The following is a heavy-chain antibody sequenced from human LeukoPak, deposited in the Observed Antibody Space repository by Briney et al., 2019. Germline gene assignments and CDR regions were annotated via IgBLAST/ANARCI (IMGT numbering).Heavy chain of an antibody. J-gene: IGHJ6*04. Sequence: TSETLSLTCAVYGGSFSGYYWSWIRQPPGKGLEWIGEINHSGSTNYNPSLKSRVTISVDTSKNQFSLKLSSVTAADTAVYYCARGRNYYGSGSYLNYYYYGMDVWGKGTTVTVSS. D-gene: IGHD3-10*01. CDR2: INHSGST. V-gene: IGHV4-34*01. CDR1: GGSFSGYY. CDR3: ARGRNYYGSGSYLNYYYYGMDV.